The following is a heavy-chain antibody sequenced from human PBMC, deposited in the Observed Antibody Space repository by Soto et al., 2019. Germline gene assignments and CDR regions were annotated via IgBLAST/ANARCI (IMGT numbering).Heavy chain of an antibody. CDR2: INHSGST. V-gene: IGHV4-34*01. D-gene: IGHD2-8*02. Sequence: QVQLQQWGAGLLKPSETLSLTCAVYDGSFSGYSWTWIRQPPGTGLEWIGEINHSGSTNYNPALKSRVTISGDTSKNQFSLKLTSVAAADTAVYYCARDKITGLFDYWGQGTLVTVSS. CDR3: ARDKITGLFDY. CDR1: DGSFSGYS. J-gene: IGHJ4*02.